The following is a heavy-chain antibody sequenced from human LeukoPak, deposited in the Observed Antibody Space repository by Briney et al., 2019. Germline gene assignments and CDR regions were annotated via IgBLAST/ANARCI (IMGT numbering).Heavy chain of an antibody. V-gene: IGHV4-59*08. CDR2: FSYSGST. Sequence: SETLSLTCTVAAGSLSRYYWSWVRQPPGKGLEWIGYFSYSGSTNYNTSLKSRATTSVQTSNQRFSLNLNCVTATDTAVYYCARRRAVAGGYFDSWGQGTLVTVSS. CDR1: AGSLSRYY. CDR3: ARRRAVAGGYFDS. J-gene: IGHJ4*02. D-gene: IGHD6-19*01.